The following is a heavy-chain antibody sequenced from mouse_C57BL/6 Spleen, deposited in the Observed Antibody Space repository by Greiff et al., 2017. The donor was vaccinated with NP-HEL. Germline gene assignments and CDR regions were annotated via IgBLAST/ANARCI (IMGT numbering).Heavy chain of an antibody. D-gene: IGHD2-4*01. CDR3: ARRGDYEGYFDV. J-gene: IGHJ1*03. V-gene: IGHV1-69*01. CDR2: IDPSDSYT. CDR1: GYTFTSYW. Sequence: QVQLQQPGAELVMPGASVKLSCKASGYTFTSYWMHWVKQRPGQGLEWIGEIDPSDSYTNYNQKFKGKSTLTVDKSSSTVYLELSRLTSDDSAVYYCARRGDYEGYFDVWGTGTTVTVSS.